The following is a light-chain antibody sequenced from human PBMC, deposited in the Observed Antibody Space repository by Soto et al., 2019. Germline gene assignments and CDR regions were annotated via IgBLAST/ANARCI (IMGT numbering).Light chain of an antibody. Sequence: QSALTQPASVSGSPGQSITISCTGTSSDIGGYNYVSWYQQHPGKAPTLMIYDVTNRPSGVSDRFSGSTSGNTASLTISGLQAEDEADYHCSSYTSSSTVIFGGGTKLTVL. J-gene: IGLJ2*01. CDR3: SSYTSSSTVI. CDR1: SSDIGGYNY. CDR2: DVT. V-gene: IGLV2-14*03.